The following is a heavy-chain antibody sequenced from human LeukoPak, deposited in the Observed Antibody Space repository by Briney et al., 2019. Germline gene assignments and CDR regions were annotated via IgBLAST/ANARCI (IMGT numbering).Heavy chain of an antibody. V-gene: IGHV4-61*02. J-gene: IGHJ6*03. D-gene: IGHD2-2*01. CDR1: GGSISSGSYY. CDR3: ARDFAGICSGTSCYRYYYYMDV. Sequence: PSETLSLTCTVSGGSISSGSYYWSWIRQPAGKGLEWIGRIYTSGSTNYNPSLKSRVTISVDTSKNQFSLKLSSVTAADTAVYYCARDFAGICSGTSCYRYYYYMDVWGKGTTVTVSS. CDR2: IYTSGST.